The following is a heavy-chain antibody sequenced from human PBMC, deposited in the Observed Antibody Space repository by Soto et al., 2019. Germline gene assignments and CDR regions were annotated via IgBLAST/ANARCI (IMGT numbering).Heavy chain of an antibody. J-gene: IGHJ3*02. CDR1: GYTFTGYY. Sequence: QVQLVQSGAEVKKPGASVKVSCKASGYTFTGYYMHWVRQARGQGLEWMGWINPNSGGTNYAQKFQGWVTMTRDTPIRTADVELSRLRSDVTGVYYCARDSAGVMIALGGVARGGAFDIWGQGTMVTVSS. CDR2: INPNSGGT. CDR3: ARDSAGVMIALGGVARGGAFDI. D-gene: IGHD3-16*01. V-gene: IGHV1-2*04.